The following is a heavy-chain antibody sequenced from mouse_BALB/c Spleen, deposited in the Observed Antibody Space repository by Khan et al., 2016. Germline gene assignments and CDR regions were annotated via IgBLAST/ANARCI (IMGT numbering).Heavy chain of an antibody. V-gene: IGHV10-1*02. Sequence: EVEPVESGGGLVQPKGSLKLSCTASGFTFNTYAMNWVRQAPGKGLEWVAHIRSKSNNYATYYVDSVKDRFTISRDDSQSMLYLQMNNLKTADTAMYYCVRNYYGSNLYFDVWGAGTTVTVSS. J-gene: IGHJ1*01. CDR2: IRSKSNNYAT. CDR3: VRNYYGSNLYFDV. CDR1: GFTFNTYA. D-gene: IGHD1-1*01.